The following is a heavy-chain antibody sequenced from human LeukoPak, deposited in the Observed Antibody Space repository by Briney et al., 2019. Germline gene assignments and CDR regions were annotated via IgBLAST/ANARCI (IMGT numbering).Heavy chain of an antibody. V-gene: IGHV3-30-3*01. D-gene: IGHD3-22*01. Sequence: PGRSLRLSCAASGFTFSSYAMHWVRQAPGKGLEWVAVISYDGSNKYYADSVKGRFTISRDNSKNTLYVQMNSLRAEDTAVYFCATGSGYYYTHWGQGTLVTVSS. J-gene: IGHJ4*02. CDR3: ATGSGYYYTH. CDR2: ISYDGSNK. CDR1: GFTFSSYA.